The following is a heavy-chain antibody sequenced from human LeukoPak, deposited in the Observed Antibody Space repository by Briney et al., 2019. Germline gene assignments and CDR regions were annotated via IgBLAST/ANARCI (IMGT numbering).Heavy chain of an antibody. D-gene: IGHD3-10*01. J-gene: IGHJ4*02. CDR2: ISYDGSNK. CDR3: AKEDYYGSGTYPFDS. Sequence: GGSLRLSCAASGFTFSSYAMHWVRQAPGKGLEWVAVISYDGSNKYYADSVKGRFTISRDNSKNTLYLQMNSLRAEDTAVYYCAKEDYYGSGTYPFDSWGQGTLVTVSS. CDR1: GFTFSSYA. V-gene: IGHV3-30*04.